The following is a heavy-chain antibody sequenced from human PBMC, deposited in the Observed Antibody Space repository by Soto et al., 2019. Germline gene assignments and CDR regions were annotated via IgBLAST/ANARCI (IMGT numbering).Heavy chain of an antibody. Sequence: TETLCLTCTVTGGSVSRDTHYWGWIRQPPGKRLEGIGFIYSSGSTNYNPSLKSRVTMSVDTSKNQFSLKLRSVIVADTAVYHCARFVRSCSGTTCYTRADVWGQGTTVP. CDR3: ARFVRSCSGTTCYTRADV. V-gene: IGHV4-61*01. CDR2: IYSSGST. J-gene: IGHJ6*02. CDR1: GGSVSRDTHY. D-gene: IGHD2-2*02.